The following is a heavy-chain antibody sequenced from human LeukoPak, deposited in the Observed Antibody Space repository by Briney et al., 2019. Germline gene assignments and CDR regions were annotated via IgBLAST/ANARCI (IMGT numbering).Heavy chain of an antibody. J-gene: IGHJ4*02. CDR1: GFPFNKAW. CDR2: IKSKTDGGTM. D-gene: IGHD6-13*01. CDR3: TKYISSGSYDC. V-gene: IGHV3-15*01. Sequence: GGSLRLSCAASGFPFNKAWMGWVRQAPGKGLEWVGRIKSKTDGGTMDYAAPVKGRFTISRDDSENTLYLQMNSLKTEDTAMYYCTKYISSGSYDCWGQGTLVTVSS.